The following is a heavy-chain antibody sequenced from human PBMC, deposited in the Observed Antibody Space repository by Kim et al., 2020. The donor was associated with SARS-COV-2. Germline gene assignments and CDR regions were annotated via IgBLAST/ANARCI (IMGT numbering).Heavy chain of an antibody. V-gene: IGHV3-11*04. D-gene: IGHD2-15*01. CDR3: ARQSPGS. Sequence: GGTIHNADSWGGRFTVSRDNAKNLLYLQMHSLTAEDTAVYYCARQSPGSWGQGTLVTVSS. J-gene: IGHJ4*02. CDR2: GGTI.